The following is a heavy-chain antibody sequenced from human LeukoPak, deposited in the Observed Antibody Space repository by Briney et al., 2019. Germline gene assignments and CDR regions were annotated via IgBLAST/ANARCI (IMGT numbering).Heavy chain of an antibody. CDR2: INHSGST. D-gene: IGHD3-3*01. CDR3: ARGTTFLEWLLPYYYYGMDV. Sequence: PSETLSLTCAVYGGSFSGYYWSWIRQPPGKGLEWIGEINHSGSTNYNPSLKSRVTISVDTSKNRFSLKLSSVTAADTAVYYCARGTTFLEWLLPYYYYGMDVWGQGTTVTVPS. J-gene: IGHJ6*02. V-gene: IGHV4-34*01. CDR1: GGSFSGYY.